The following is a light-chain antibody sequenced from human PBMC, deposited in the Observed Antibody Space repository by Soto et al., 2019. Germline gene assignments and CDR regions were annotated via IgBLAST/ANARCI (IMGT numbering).Light chain of an antibody. J-gene: IGLJ1*01. CDR2: DVY. CDR1: SSDVGGYNF. Sequence: QSVLTQPASVSGSPGQSITIPCTGTSSDVGGYNFVSWYQQHPGKAPQLMIYDVYYRPSGVSHSFSGSKSGNAASLTISGLQAEDEADYYCTSYRATSTVGRFGTGTKLTVL. V-gene: IGLV2-14*03. CDR3: TSYRATSTVGR.